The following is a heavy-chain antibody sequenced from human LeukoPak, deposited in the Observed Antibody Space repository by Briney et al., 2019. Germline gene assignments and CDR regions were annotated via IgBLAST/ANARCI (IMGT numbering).Heavy chain of an antibody. Sequence: SETLSLTCTVSGGSISSSSYYWGWIRQPPGKGLEWIGSIYYSGSTYYNPSLKSRVTISVDTSKNQFSLKLSSVTAADTAVYYCARVEMATIKAFDIWGQGTMVTASS. D-gene: IGHD5-24*01. CDR3: ARVEMATIKAFDI. J-gene: IGHJ3*02. V-gene: IGHV4-39*07. CDR1: GGSISSSSYY. CDR2: IYYSGST.